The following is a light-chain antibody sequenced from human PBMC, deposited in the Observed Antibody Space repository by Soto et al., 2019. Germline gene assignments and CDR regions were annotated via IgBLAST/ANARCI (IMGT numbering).Light chain of an antibody. CDR1: QSVWNNY. V-gene: IGKV3-20*01. Sequence: EIVLTQSPGTLSLSPGERATFSCRASQSVWNNYLAWYQQKPGQAPRLLISGAYSRAAGIPDRFSGSGSGTDFTLTISRLEPEDSAVYFCQQGGVSPMYTVGQGTKLEIK. J-gene: IGKJ2*01. CDR3: QQGGVSPMYT. CDR2: GAY.